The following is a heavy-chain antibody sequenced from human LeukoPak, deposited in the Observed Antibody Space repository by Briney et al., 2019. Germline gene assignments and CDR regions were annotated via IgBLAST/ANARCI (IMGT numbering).Heavy chain of an antibody. J-gene: IGHJ4*02. CDR2: IRYDGANK. V-gene: IGHV3-30*02. CDR3: AKDWGMFTGYANSFDY. Sequence: GGSLSLSCAASGFTFNNYGMHWVRQAPGKGLEWVASIRYDGANKYYADSVKGRFTISRDNSKSPLYLQMNSLSAEDTALFYCAKDWGMFTGYANSFDYWGQGTLVSVSS. D-gene: IGHD3-16*01. CDR1: GFTFNNYG.